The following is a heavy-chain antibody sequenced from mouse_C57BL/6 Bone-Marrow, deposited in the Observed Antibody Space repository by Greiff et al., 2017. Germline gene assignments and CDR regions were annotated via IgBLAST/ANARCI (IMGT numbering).Heavy chain of an antibody. J-gene: IGHJ4*01. CDR1: GYSITSGYY. V-gene: IGHV3-6*01. Sequence: EVQRVESGPGLVKPSQSLSLTCSVTGYSITSGYYWNWIRQFPGNKLEWMGYISYDGSNNYNPSLKNRISITRDTSKNQFFLKLNSVTTEDTATYYCASWSYGAMDYWGQGTSVTVSS. CDR3: ASWSYGAMDY. D-gene: IGHD1-1*01. CDR2: ISYDGSN.